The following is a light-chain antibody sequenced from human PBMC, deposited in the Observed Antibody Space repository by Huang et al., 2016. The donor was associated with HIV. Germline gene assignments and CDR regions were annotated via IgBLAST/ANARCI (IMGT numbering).Light chain of an antibody. CDR2: AAS. CDR1: QSISSNS. Sequence: EIVLTQSPGTLSLSPGERVTLSCRASQSISSNSLAWYQQKFGKAPRLFIYAASSRATGIPDRFSGSGSGTDFTLTISRLEPEDFAVYYCQHYGSSPYTFGQGTRLEIK. CDR3: QHYGSSPYT. V-gene: IGKV3-20*01. J-gene: IGKJ2*01.